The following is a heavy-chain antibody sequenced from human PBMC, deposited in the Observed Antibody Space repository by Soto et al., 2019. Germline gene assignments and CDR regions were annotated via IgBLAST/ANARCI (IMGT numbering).Heavy chain of an antibody. Sequence: SETLSLTCTVSGGSISSYYWSWIRQPPGKGLEWIGYIYYSGSTNYNPSLKSRVTISVDTSKNQFSLKLSSVTAADTAVYYCARITTVVTPTYYYYGMDVWGQGTTVTVSS. D-gene: IGHD4-17*01. CDR3: ARITTVVTPTYYYYGMDV. CDR2: IYYSGST. V-gene: IGHV4-59*01. CDR1: GGSISSYY. J-gene: IGHJ6*02.